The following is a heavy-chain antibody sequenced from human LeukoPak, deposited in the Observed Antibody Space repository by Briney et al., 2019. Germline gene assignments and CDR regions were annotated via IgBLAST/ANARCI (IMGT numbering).Heavy chain of an antibody. Sequence: GGSLRLSCAASGFTFTTYGMHWVRQAPGKGLEWVSAISGSGGSTYYADSVKGRFTISRDNSKNTLYLQMNSLRAEDTAVYYCASWGYCSGGSCYTGWFDPWGQGTLVTVSS. CDR1: GFTFTTYG. D-gene: IGHD2-15*01. J-gene: IGHJ5*02. CDR3: ASWGYCSGGSCYTGWFDP. CDR2: ISGSGGST. V-gene: IGHV3-23*01.